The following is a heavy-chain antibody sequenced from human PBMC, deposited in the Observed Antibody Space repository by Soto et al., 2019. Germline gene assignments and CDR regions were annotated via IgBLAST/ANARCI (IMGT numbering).Heavy chain of an antibody. J-gene: IGHJ4*02. CDR3: ARGTIPAVLVGRDLYYFDY. CDR1: GGSISSGGYS. Sequence: QLQLQESGSGLVKPSQTLSLTCAVSGGSISSGGYSWSWIRQPPGKGLEWIGYIYHSGSTYYNPSLKSRVTISVDRSKNQFSLKLSSVTAADTAVYYGARGTIPAVLVGRDLYYFDYWGQGTLVTVSS. V-gene: IGHV4-30-2*01. D-gene: IGHD3-3*01. CDR2: IYHSGST.